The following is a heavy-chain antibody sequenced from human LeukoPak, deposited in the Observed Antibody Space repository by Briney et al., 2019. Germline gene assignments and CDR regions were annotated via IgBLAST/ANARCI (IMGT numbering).Heavy chain of an antibody. CDR1: GFIFSNYA. Sequence: GGSLRLSCAASGFIFSNYAMGWVRQAPGKGLEWVSAISDDGGTTHYADSVKGRFTISRGNSEKTLYLQMNSLRAEDTAVYYCARDTNYYDSSGYYPGYYFDYWGQGTLVTVSS. CDR2: ISDDGGTT. D-gene: IGHD3-22*01. CDR3: ARDTNYYDSSGYYPGYYFDY. J-gene: IGHJ4*02. V-gene: IGHV3-23*01.